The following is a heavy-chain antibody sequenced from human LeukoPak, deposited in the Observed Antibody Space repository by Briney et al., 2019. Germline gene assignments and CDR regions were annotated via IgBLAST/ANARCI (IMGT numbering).Heavy chain of an antibody. CDR3: ARLGARQMLEY. CDR2: IKQDGGQI. D-gene: IGHD4-17*01. CDR1: EFTFCSYL. J-gene: IGHJ4*02. V-gene: IGHV3-7*01. Sequence: SGGALRLSCAASEFTFCSYLMSWVRQAPGKGREWVANIKQDGGQIYYLESVKGRFTVSRDNAKNSLYLQMNSLRAEDTAVYYCARLGARQMLEYWGQGTLVTVSS.